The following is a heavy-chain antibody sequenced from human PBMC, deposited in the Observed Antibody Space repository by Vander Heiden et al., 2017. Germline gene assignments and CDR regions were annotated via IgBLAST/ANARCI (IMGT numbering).Heavy chain of an antibody. J-gene: IGHJ5*02. CDR2: INHAGKT. V-gene: IGHV4-39*01. Sequence: QLRLEESGPGLLKPSATLSLRGAVPGGPITSPRHCWGWVRQPPGKGLEWIGSINHAGKTYFSPSLKSRVSLSIDTTKSQFSLEVTSVTAADAAVYYCARLAYGYIGGVWWFDPWGQGILVTVSS. CDR1: GGPITSPRHC. D-gene: IGHD5-18*01. CDR3: ARLAYGYIGGVWWFDP.